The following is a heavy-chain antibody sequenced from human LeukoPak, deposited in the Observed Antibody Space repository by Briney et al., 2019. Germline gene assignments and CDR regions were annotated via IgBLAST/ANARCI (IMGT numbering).Heavy chain of an antibody. J-gene: IGHJ4*02. CDR2: INHSGST. CDR3: ARGLWTTVTTPFDY. D-gene: IGHD4-17*01. CDR1: GGSFSGYY. V-gene: IGHV4-34*01. Sequence: SETLSLTCAVYGGSFSGYYWSWIRQPPGKGLEWIGEINHSGSTNYNPSLKSRVTISVDTSKNQFSLKLSSVTAADTAVYYCARGLWTTVTTPFDYWGQGTLVTASS.